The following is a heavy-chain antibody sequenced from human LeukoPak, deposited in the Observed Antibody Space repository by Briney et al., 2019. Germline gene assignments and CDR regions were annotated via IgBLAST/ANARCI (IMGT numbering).Heavy chain of an antibody. D-gene: IGHD3-10*01. Sequence: PSETLSLTCTVSGGSISSYYWSWIRQPPGKGLEWMGYIYYSGSTNYNPSLKSRVTISVDTSKNQFSLKLSSVTAADTAVYYCARAWYYGSGSYYLDYWGQGTLVTVSS. CDR1: GGSISSYY. V-gene: IGHV4-59*01. J-gene: IGHJ4*02. CDR3: ARAWYYGSGSYYLDY. CDR2: IYYSGST.